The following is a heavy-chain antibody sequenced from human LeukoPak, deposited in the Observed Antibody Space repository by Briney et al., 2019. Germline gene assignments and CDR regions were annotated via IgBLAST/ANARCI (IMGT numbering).Heavy chain of an antibody. CDR3: ARGPNYYDSSGYYYVFDY. D-gene: IGHD3-22*01. CDR1: GGTFSSYA. V-gene: IGHV1-69*13. J-gene: IGHJ4*02. CDR2: IIPIFGTA. Sequence: GASVKVSCKASGGTFSSYAISWVRQAPGQGLEWMGGIIPIFGTANYAQKFQGRVTITADESTSTAYMELSSLRSEDTAVYYCARGPNYYDSSGYYYVFDYWGQGTLVTVSS.